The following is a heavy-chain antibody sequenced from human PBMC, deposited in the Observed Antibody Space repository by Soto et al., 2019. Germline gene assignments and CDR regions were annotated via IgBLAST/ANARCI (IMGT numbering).Heavy chain of an antibody. CDR2: ISYDGSNK. Sequence: QVQLVESGGGVVQPGRSLRLSCAASGFTFSSYAMHWVRQAPGKGLEWVAVISYDGSNKYYADSVKGRFTISRDNSKNTLYLQMNSLRTEHSAVYYCARPLWRNDYNSGYLDLWGRGTLVTVSS. V-gene: IGHV3-30-3*01. D-gene: IGHD4-4*01. CDR1: GFTFSSYA. CDR3: ARPLWRNDYNSGYLDL. J-gene: IGHJ2*01.